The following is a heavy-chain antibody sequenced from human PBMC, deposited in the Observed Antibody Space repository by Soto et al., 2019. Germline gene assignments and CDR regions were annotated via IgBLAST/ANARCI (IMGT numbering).Heavy chain of an antibody. CDR3: ARRSVVPAEPPHYYHYMGMDV. CDR2: ISYSGST. V-gene: IGHV4-61*01. CDR1: SDSVTSASYY. J-gene: IGHJ6*02. Sequence: PSDTLSLTCSVSSDSVTSASYYWSWIRQPPGKGLEWIGYISYSGSTNYNPSLKSRVTISLDTSKKQFSLKLRSVTAADTAVYFWARRSVVPAEPPHYYHYMGMDVWGQGTTVTVSS. D-gene: IGHD2-2*01.